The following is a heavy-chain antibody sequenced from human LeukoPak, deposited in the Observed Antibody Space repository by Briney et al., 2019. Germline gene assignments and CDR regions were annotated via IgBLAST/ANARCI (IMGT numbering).Heavy chain of an antibody. Sequence: ASVKDSCKAAGCTFISYYMHWVRQAPGQGLEGMGRINPSGGSKTYSQKFQGRVTMTRATSTSTVYMELSSLRSDDTAVYYCATGGSSCTGLVGYWGQGTLVTVSS. D-gene: IGHD6-13*01. CDR1: GCTFISYY. CDR2: INPSGGSK. J-gene: IGHJ4*02. V-gene: IGHV1-46*01. CDR3: ATGGSSCTGLVGY.